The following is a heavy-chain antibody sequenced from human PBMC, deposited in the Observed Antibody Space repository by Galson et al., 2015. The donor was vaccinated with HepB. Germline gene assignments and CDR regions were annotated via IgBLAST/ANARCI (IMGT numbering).Heavy chain of an antibody. D-gene: IGHD6-19*01. Sequence: QSGAEVKKPGESLRISCKGSGYSFTSYWISWVRQMPGKGLEWMGRIDPSDSYTNYSPSFQGHVTISADKSISTAYLQWSSLKASDTAMYYCARSDSSGSYYYYGMDVWGQGTTVTVSS. V-gene: IGHV5-10-1*01. J-gene: IGHJ6*02. CDR1: GYSFTSYW. CDR3: ARSDSSGSYYYYGMDV. CDR2: IDPSDSYT.